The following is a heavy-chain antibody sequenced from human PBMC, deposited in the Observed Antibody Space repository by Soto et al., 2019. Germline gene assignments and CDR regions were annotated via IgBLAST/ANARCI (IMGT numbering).Heavy chain of an antibody. CDR2: IYYSGST. CDR1: GGSISSYY. V-gene: IGHV4-59*01. Sequence: SETLSLTCTVSGGSISSYYWSWIRQPPGKGLEWIGHIYYSGSTNYNPSLKSRVTISVDTPKNQFSLKLSSVTAADTAVYYCARDPGITARPDAFDIWGQGTMVTVSS. CDR3: ARDPGITARPDAFDI. D-gene: IGHD6-6*01. J-gene: IGHJ3*02.